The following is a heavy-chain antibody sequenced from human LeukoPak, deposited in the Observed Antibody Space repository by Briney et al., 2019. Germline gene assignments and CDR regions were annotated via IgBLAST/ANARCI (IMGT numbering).Heavy chain of an antibody. J-gene: IGHJ4*02. V-gene: IGHV1-24*01. CDR3: ATGGYSYGLGGSYYFDY. CDR2: FVPEDGET. D-gene: IGHD5-18*01. CDR1: GYTLTELS. Sequence: ASVKVSCKVSGYTLTELSMRWVRQAPGKGLEWMGGFVPEDGETIYAQKFQGRVTMTEDTSTDTAYMELSSLRSEDTAVYYCATGGYSYGLGGSYYFDYWGQGTLVTVSS.